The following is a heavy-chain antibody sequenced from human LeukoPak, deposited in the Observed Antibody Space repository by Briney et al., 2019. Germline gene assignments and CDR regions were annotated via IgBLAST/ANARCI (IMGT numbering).Heavy chain of an antibody. CDR1: GFTFRNHW. V-gene: IGHV3-7*01. Sequence: GGSLRLSCTASGFTFRNHWMSWVRQAPAKGPEWVANINQDGSVRSYADSVRGRFAISRDNARNTLSLQMNNLRVGDMAVYYCARDQTWGQGTLVSVSS. CDR2: INQDGSVR. J-gene: IGHJ4*02. CDR3: ARDQT.